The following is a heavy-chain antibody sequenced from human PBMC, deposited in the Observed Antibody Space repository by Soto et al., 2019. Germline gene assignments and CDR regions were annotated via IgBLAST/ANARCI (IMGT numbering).Heavy chain of an antibody. J-gene: IGHJ5*02. CDR2: IYSGDNT. V-gene: IGHV3-53*02. Sequence: EVQLVETGGGLIQPGGSLRLSCAGSGFTVSSNYMSWVRQAPGKGLEWVSVIYSGDNTFYADSVKGRFTTSRDNSKNTLFLQMNSLRAEDTAVYYCAITSPAGDDFCSGQEWFDPWGQGTQVTVSS. D-gene: IGHD3-3*01. CDR1: GFTVSSNY. CDR3: AITSPAGDDFCSGQEWFDP.